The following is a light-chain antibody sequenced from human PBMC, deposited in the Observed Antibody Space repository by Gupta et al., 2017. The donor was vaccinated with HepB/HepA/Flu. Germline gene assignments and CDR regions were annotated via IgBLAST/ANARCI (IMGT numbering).Light chain of an antibody. CDR3: AAWDDSLNGVV. CDR2: SNH. CDR1: TSNIGSNT. V-gene: IGLV1-44*01. J-gene: IGLJ2*01. Sequence: QPALLHPPSASGTPVRTVTTSSSRSTSNIGSNTVNWYQLLPGMAPRLLVYSNHQRPSGVPDRFFGSKSGTSASLAITGLQSEDEADYYCAAWDDSLNGVVFGGGTRLTVL.